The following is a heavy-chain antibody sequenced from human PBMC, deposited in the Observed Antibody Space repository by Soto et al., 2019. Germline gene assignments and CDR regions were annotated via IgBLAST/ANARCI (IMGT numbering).Heavy chain of an antibody. CDR1: GGSISSGGYY. CDR2: IYYSGST. CDR3: PRAGRIAARPYYYYGMDV. D-gene: IGHD6-6*01. Sequence: SETLSLTCTVSGGSISSGGYYWSWVRQHPGKGLEWIGYIYYSGSTYYNPSLKSRVTISVDTSKNQFSLKLSSVTAADTAVYYSPRAGRIAARPYYYYGMDVWGQGTTVTVSS. V-gene: IGHV4-31*03. J-gene: IGHJ6*02.